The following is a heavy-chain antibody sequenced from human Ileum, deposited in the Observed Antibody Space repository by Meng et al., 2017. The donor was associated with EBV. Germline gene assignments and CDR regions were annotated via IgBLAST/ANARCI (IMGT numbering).Heavy chain of an antibody. Sequence: QVQVWGSGGGLGNPGGSLSPSLAASGFSFSDHYMSWFRQAPGKGLEWIAFIRDSGSALFYADSVKGRFTISRDNGKKSLYLEMDSLRVEDSAVYYCARDRIATSGTLGSFDLWGQGTLVTVSS. D-gene: IGHD6-13*01. CDR1: GFSFSDHY. J-gene: IGHJ5*02. V-gene: IGHV3-11*01. CDR2: IRDSGSAL. CDR3: ARDRIATSGTLGSFDL.